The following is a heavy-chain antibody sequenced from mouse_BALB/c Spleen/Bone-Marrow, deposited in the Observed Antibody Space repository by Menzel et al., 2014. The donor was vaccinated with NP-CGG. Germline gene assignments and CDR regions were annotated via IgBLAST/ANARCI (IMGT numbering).Heavy chain of an antibody. J-gene: IGHJ2*01. CDR2: INPSSNYT. D-gene: IGHD6-2*01. CDR1: GCTFTSYT. Sequence: VQLQQSGAELARPGASVKMSCKASGCTFTSYTMHWVKQRPGQGLEWIGFINPSSNYTNYNQKFKDKATLTADKSSSTAYMQLSSLTSEDSAVYYCARVLRWSLDYWGQGTTLTVSS. CDR3: ARVLRWSLDY. V-gene: IGHV1-4*01.